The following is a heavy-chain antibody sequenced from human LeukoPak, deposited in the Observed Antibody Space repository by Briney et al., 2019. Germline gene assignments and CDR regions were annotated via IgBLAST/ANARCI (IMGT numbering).Heavy chain of an antibody. Sequence: ASVKVSCKASGYTFTAYYMHWVRQAPGQGLEWMGCINPNNGGTNYAQKFQGRVTMTRDTSISTAYMELNGLRSDDTAVYYCARENDYWGQGTPVTVSS. CDR1: GYTFTAYY. CDR3: ARENDY. CDR2: INPNNGGT. J-gene: IGHJ4*02. V-gene: IGHV1-2*02.